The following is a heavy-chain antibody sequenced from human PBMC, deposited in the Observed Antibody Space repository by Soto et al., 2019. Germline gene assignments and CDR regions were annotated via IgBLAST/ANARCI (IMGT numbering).Heavy chain of an antibody. Sequence: PGGSLRLSCAASGFTFSSYAMSWVRQAPGKGLEWVSAISGSGGSTYYADSVKGRFTISRDNSKNTLYLQMNSLRAEDTAVYYCAKDSQYDYVWGSYRPNDAFDIWGQGTMVSVSS. D-gene: IGHD3-16*02. CDR2: ISGSGGST. CDR1: GFTFSSYA. CDR3: AKDSQYDYVWGSYRPNDAFDI. V-gene: IGHV3-23*01. J-gene: IGHJ3*02.